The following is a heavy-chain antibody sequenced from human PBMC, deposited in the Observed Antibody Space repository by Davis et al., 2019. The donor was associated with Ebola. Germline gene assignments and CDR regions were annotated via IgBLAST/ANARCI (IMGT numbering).Heavy chain of an antibody. CDR2: ISSSGSTI. CDR3: ARAQFGPDYFDY. J-gene: IGHJ4*02. Sequence: AGSLSLSCAAAGFTFSSFGMNWVRQAPGKGLEWVSSISSSGSTIYYADSVKGRFTISRDNAKNSLYLQMNSLRAEETAVYYWARAQFGPDYFDYWGQGTLVTVSS. CDR1: GFTFSSFG. D-gene: IGHD3-10*01. V-gene: IGHV3-48*04.